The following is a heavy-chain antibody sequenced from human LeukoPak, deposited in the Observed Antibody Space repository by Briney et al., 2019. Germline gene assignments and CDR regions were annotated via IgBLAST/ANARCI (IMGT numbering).Heavy chain of an antibody. V-gene: IGHV1-2*02. CDR2: INPNSGGT. J-gene: IGHJ6*03. CDR3: ARATVTTRDGYYYYYYMDV. D-gene: IGHD4-17*01. CDR1: GYTFTGYY. Sequence: ASVKVSCKASGYTFTGYYMHWVRQAPGQGLEWMGWINPNSGGTNYAQRFQARVTMTRDTSIRTAYMELSRLRSDDTAVYYCARATVTTRDGYYYYYYMDVWGKGTTVTVSS.